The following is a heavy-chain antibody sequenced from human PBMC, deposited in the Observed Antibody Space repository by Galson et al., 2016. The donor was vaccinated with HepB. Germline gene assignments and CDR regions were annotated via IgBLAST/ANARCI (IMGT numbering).Heavy chain of an antibody. J-gene: IGHJ4*02. CDR3: ARDRDSSGWFGN. Sequence: ETLSLTCIVSGGSVGSGSYYWSWIRQPPGKGLEWIGNIYYSGSTNCNPSLKSRVTMSVDTSKNQFSLKLSSVTAADTAVYYCARDRDSSGWFGNWGQGTLVTVSS. CDR1: GGSVGSGSYY. V-gene: IGHV4-61*01. CDR2: IYYSGST. D-gene: IGHD6-19*01.